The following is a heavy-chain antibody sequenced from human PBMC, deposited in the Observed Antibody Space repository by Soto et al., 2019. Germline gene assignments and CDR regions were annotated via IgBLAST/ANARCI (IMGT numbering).Heavy chain of an antibody. V-gene: IGHV4-31*03. J-gene: IGHJ5*02. Sequence: TSETLSLTCTVSGGSLSSGAYYWSWIRQHPGKGLEWIGYIYYSGSTYYKPSLKSRVTISVDTSKNQFSLKLSSVTAADTAVYYCARSVFPWGQGTLVTVSS. CDR2: IYYSGST. CDR1: GGSLSSGAYY. CDR3: ARSVFP.